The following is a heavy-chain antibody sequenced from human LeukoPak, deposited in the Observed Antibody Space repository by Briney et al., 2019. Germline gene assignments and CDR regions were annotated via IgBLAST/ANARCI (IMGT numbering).Heavy chain of an antibody. CDR2: ISSSGSTI. CDR1: GGSFSGYY. J-gene: IGHJ6*02. D-gene: IGHD3-3*01. CDR3: ARDLRGWRSLEWLPGKYYYGMDV. Sequence: LSLTCAVYGGSFSGYYWSWIRQAPGKGLEWVSYISSSGSTIYYADSVKGRFTISRDNAKNSLYLQMNSLRAEDTAVHYCARDLRGWRSLEWLPGKYYYGMDVWGQGTTVTVSS. V-gene: IGHV3-11*01.